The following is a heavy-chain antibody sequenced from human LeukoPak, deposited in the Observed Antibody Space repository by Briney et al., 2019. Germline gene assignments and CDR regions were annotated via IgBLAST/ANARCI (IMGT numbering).Heavy chain of an antibody. D-gene: IGHD3-16*01. CDR2: ISGSGSTI. V-gene: IGHV3-48*03. J-gene: IGHJ4*02. CDR1: GFTFSSYE. Sequence: GGSLRLSCAASGFTFSSYEMNWVRQAPGKGLEWVSYISGSGSTIHYADSVKGRFTISRDNAKNSLSLQMNSLRAEDTAVYYCARGLYTNGWYYFDYWGQGTLVTVSS. CDR3: ARGLYTNGWYYFDY.